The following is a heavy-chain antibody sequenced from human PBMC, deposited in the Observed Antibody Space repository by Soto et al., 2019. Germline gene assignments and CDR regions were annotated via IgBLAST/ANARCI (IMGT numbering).Heavy chain of an antibody. CDR3: AKDNRYYDSSGYYQGSSDY. Sequence: PGGSLRLSCAASGFTFSSYGMHWVRQAPGKGLEWVAVISYDGSNKYYADSVKGRFTISRDNSKNTLYLQMNSLRAGDTAVYYCAKDNRYYDSSGYYQGSSDYWGQGTLVTVSS. D-gene: IGHD3-22*01. CDR1: GFTFSSYG. CDR2: ISYDGSNK. V-gene: IGHV3-30*18. J-gene: IGHJ4*02.